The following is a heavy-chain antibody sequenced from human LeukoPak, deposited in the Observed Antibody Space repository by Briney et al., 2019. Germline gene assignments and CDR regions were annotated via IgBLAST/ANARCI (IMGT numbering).Heavy chain of an antibody. CDR3: TTGVTMLRGVILDY. J-gene: IGHJ4*02. CDR1: GFTFTDAW. V-gene: IGHV3-15*01. Sequence: GGSLRLSCAASGFTFTDAWMSWVRQAPGKGLQCIGRIKSKADGGTTDYAAPVKGRFTISRDDSKNTLYLQMNSLKNEDTAVYYCTTGVTMLRGVILDYWGQGTLVTVSS. CDR2: IKSKADGGTT. D-gene: IGHD3-10*01.